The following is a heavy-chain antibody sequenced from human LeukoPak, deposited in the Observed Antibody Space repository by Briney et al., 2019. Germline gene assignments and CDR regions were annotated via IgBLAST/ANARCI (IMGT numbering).Heavy chain of an antibody. J-gene: IGHJ4*02. D-gene: IGHD5-24*01. Sequence: SETLSLTCAVYGGSFSGYYWSWIRQPPGKGLEWIGEINHSGSTNYNPSLKSRVTISVDTSKNQFSLKLSSVTAADTAVYYCARRGGYSPVDYWGQGTLVTVSS. CDR1: GGSFSGYY. CDR2: INHSGST. CDR3: ARRGGYSPVDY. V-gene: IGHV4-34*01.